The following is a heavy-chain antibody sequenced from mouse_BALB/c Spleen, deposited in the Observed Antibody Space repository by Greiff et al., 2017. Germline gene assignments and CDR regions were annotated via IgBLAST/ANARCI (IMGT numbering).Heavy chain of an antibody. D-gene: IGHD1-2*01. Sequence: VKLVESGPGLVAPSQSLSITCTVSGFSLSRYSVHWVRQPPGKGLEWLGMIWGGGSTDYNSALKSRLSISKDNSKSQVFLKMNSLQTDDTAMYYCARNHYYGSGLFDYWGQGTTLTVSS. J-gene: IGHJ2*01. CDR3: ARNHYYGSGLFDY. CDR1: GFSLSRYS. V-gene: IGHV2-6-4*01. CDR2: IWGGGST.